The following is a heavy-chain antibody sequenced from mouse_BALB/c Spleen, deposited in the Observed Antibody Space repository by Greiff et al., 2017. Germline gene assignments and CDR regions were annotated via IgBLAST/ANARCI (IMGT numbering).Heavy chain of an antibody. V-gene: IGHV2-4-1*01. J-gene: IGHJ1*01. CDR1: GFSLTSYG. D-gene: IGHD2-3*01. CDR3: ARYDGYYVYFDV. Sequence: VKLVESGPGLVQPSQSLSITCTVSGFSLTSYGVHWVRQSPGKGLEWLGVIWSGGSTDYNAAFISRLSISKDNSKSQVFFKMNSLQADDTAIYYCARYDGYYVYFDVWGAGTTVTVSS. CDR2: IWSGGST.